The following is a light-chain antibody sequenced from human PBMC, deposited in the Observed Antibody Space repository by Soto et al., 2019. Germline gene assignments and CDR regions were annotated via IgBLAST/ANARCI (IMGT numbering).Light chain of an antibody. V-gene: IGLV2-14*03. Sequence: QSALTQPASVSGSPGQAITISCSGTSSDVGAFNYVSWYQQHPGKAPKLMIYDVSNRPSGVSNRFSGSKSGNTASLTISGLRAEDEADYYCKSYTSNNTYVFGTGTKVTVL. J-gene: IGLJ1*01. CDR1: SSDVGAFNY. CDR2: DVS. CDR3: KSYTSNNTYV.